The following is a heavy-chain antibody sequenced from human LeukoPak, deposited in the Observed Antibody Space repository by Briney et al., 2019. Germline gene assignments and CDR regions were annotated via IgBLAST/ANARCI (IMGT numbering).Heavy chain of an antibody. CDR1: GFTFSSNT. CDR2: ISGSGSST. Sequence: GGSLRLSCAASGFTFSSNTMSRVRQAPGKGLEWVSVISGSGSSTYNADSVKGRFTISRDNSMNTLYLQMNSLRAEDTAVYYCAKGDSASCCRGEVSWGQGTLVTVSS. V-gene: IGHV3-23*01. CDR3: AKGDSASCCRGEVS. J-gene: IGHJ5*02. D-gene: IGHD2-2*01.